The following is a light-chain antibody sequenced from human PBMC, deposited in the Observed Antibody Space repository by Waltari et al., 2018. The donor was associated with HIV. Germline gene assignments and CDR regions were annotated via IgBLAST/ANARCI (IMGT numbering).Light chain of an antibody. Sequence: DIQMSQSPSSLSASVGDRVTITCRASQGIGNFLAWYQQKPGGALKLLLTAASTLETGVPSRFSGSASGTAFTLPINSLQPEDFGTYYCQQYFDVPVTFGQGTKVEIK. CDR2: AAS. CDR1: QGIGNF. J-gene: IGKJ1*01. CDR3: QQYFDVPVT. V-gene: IGKV1-NL1*01.